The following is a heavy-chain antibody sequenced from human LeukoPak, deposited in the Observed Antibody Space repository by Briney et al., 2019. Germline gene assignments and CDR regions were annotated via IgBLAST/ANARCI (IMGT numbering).Heavy chain of an antibody. J-gene: IGHJ5*02. Sequence: SETLSLTCAVYGGSFSGYYWSWNRQPPGKGLEWIGEINHSGSTNYNPSLKSRVTISVDTSKNQFSLKLSSVTAADTAVYYCARGKFRAAVHHNWFDPWGQGTLVTVSS. CDR3: ARGKFRAAVHHNWFDP. D-gene: IGHD6-13*01. V-gene: IGHV4-34*01. CDR2: INHSGST. CDR1: GGSFSGYY.